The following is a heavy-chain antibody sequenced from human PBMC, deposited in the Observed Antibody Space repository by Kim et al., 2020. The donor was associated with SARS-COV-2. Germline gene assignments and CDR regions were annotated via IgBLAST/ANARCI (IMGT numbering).Heavy chain of an antibody. CDR3: ARAIAVAGTGLVDY. CDR1: GGSISSYY. Sequence: SETLSLTCTVSGGSISSYYWSWIRQPPGKGLEWIGYIYYSGSTNYNPSLKSRVTISVDTSKNQFSLKLSSVTAADTAVYYCARAIAVAGTGLVDYWGQGTLVTVSS. J-gene: IGHJ4*02. D-gene: IGHD6-19*01. CDR2: IYYSGST. V-gene: IGHV4-59*08.